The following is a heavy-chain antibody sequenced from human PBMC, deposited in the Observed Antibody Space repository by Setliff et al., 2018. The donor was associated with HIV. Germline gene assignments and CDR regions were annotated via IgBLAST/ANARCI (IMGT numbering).Heavy chain of an antibody. CDR3: ARDDSSGWHFYYYYGMDV. Sequence: LSLTCAVYGESFSGFYWTWIRQPPGKGLEWIGDIHHSGSTYYNPSLKSRVTISVDTSKNQFSLKLSSVTAADTAVYYCARDDSSGWHFYYYYGMDVWGQGTTVTVSS. D-gene: IGHD6-19*01. J-gene: IGHJ6*02. CDR2: IHHSGST. CDR1: GESFSGFY. V-gene: IGHV4-34*01.